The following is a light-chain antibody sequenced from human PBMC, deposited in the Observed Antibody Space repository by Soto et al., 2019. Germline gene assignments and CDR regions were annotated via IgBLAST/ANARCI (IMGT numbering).Light chain of an antibody. CDR3: QQYSNWPQVT. J-gene: IGKJ4*01. CDR1: QSVSMK. V-gene: IGKV3-15*01. CDR2: GAS. Sequence: ETVMTQSPATLSVSPGERATLSCRASQSVSMKLAWYQQKPGQAPRLLIYGASTRATAIPARFSGSGSGTEFTLTISSLQSEDFAVYYCQQYSNWPQVTFGGGTKVDIK.